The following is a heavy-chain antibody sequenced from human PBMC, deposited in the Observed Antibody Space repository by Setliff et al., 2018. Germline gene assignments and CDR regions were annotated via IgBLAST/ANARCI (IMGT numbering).Heavy chain of an antibody. CDR1: GGSFSDYC. D-gene: IGHD6-13*01. Sequence: PSETLSLTCEVSGGSFSDYCWSWIRQSPGKGLEWLGDFNRTRKIDYSPSLKSRLTISVDTSKNQFSLSLSSVTAADTAVYYCAGGAFGSRWYVRPWFDPWGQGTLVTVSS. J-gene: IGHJ5*02. CDR3: AGGAFGSRWYVRPWFDP. V-gene: IGHV4-34*01. CDR2: FNRTRKI.